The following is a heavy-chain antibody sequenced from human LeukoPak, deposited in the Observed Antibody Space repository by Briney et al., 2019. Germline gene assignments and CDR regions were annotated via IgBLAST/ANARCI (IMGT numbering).Heavy chain of an antibody. J-gene: IGHJ4*02. CDR2: INPSDGST. CDR3: ARDYCGGDCFPDY. CDR1: GYTFTNYY. D-gene: IGHD2-21*02. V-gene: IGHV1-46*01. Sequence: ASVKVSCKASGYTFTNYYMHWVRQAPGQGLEWMGIINPSDGSTSYAQKFQGRVTMTRDTSTSTVYMELNSLRSDDTAVYYCARDYCGGDCFPDYWGQGTLVTVSS.